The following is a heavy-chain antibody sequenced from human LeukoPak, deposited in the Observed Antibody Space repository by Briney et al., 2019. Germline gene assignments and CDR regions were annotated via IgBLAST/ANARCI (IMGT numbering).Heavy chain of an antibody. Sequence: SETLSLTCAVYGGSFSGYYWSWIRQPPGKGLEWIGEINHSGSTNYNPSLKSRVTISVDTSKNQFSLNLSSVTAADTAVYYCARGLSGNGEYQLLFYFDCWGQGTLVTVSS. D-gene: IGHD2-2*01. J-gene: IGHJ4*02. CDR2: INHSGST. CDR3: ARGLSGNGEYQLLFYFDC. CDR1: GGSFSGYY. V-gene: IGHV4-34*01.